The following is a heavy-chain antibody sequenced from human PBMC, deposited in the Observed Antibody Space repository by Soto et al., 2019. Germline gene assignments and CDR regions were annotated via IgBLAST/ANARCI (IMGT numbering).Heavy chain of an antibody. J-gene: IGHJ6*02. V-gene: IGHV4-59*01. CDR3: ARGAAARPPFVSYYPYYGMDV. CDR1: GDSINSYY. D-gene: IGHD6-6*01. CDR2: IYYSGST. Sequence: SETLSLTCTVSGDSINSYYWSWIRQPPGKGLEYIGYIYYSGSTNYNPSLKSRVTISVDTSKNQFSLKLSSMTAADTAVYYCARGAAARPPFVSYYPYYGMDVWGQGTTVTVSS.